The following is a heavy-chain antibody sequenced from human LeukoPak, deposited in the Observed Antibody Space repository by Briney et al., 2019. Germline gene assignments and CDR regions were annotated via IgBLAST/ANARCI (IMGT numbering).Heavy chain of an antibody. CDR1: GGSFSGYY. CDR2: INHSGST. D-gene: IGHD3-10*01. CDR3: ARGRQGSYYYGSGSYFY. J-gene: IGHJ4*02. Sequence: SETLSLTCAVYGGSFSGYYWSWIRQPPGKGLEWIGEINHSGSTNYNPSLKSRVTISVDTSKNQFSLKLSSVTAADTAVYYCARGRQGSYYYGSGSYFYWGQGTLSPSPQ. V-gene: IGHV4-34*01.